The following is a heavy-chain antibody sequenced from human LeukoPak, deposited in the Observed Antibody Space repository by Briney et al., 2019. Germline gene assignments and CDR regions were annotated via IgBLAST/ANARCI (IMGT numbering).Heavy chain of an antibody. CDR3: ARDSSVAGSFDS. D-gene: IGHD6-19*01. CDR2: ISAYNGNT. Sequence: PGASVKVSCKAAGYTFTNYGISWVRQAPGQGLEWMAWISAYNGNTNYAQKFQDRVTMTTDTSTSTASMELRSMTSGDTAVYYCARDSSVAGSFDSWGQGTLVTVSS. V-gene: IGHV1-18*04. J-gene: IGHJ4*02. CDR1: GYTFTNYG.